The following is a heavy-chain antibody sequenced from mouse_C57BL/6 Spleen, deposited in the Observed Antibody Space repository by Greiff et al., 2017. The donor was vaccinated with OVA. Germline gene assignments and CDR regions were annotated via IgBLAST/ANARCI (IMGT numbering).Heavy chain of an antibody. CDR2: IDPNSGGT. CDR3: ARWDYGSSDGHFDY. J-gene: IGHJ2*01. D-gene: IGHD1-1*01. CDR1: GYTFTSYW. Sequence: QVQLKQSGAELVKPGASVKLSCKASGYTFTSYWMHWVKQRPGRGLEWIGRIDPNSGGTKYNEKFKSKATLTVDKPSSTAYMQLSSLTSEDSAVYYCARWDYGSSDGHFDYWGQGTTLTVSS. V-gene: IGHV1-72*01.